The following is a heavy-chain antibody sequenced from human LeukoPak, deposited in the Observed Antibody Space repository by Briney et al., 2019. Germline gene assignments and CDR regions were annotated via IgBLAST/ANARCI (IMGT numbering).Heavy chain of an antibody. Sequence: PGGSLRLSCAASGFTFSIYSMNWVRQAPGKGREWVSSISSRSSYIYYADSVKGRFTISRDNAKNSLYLQMHSLRAEDTAVYYCARVASYGSGSYYSSYFDYWGQGTLVTVS. CDR1: GFTFSIYS. V-gene: IGHV3-21*03. D-gene: IGHD3-10*01. CDR2: ISSRSSYI. J-gene: IGHJ4*02. CDR3: ARVASYGSGSYYSSYFDY.